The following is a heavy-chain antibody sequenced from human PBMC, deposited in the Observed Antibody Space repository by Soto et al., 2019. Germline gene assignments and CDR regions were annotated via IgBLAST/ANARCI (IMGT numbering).Heavy chain of an antibody. CDR2: ISWNSGNI. Sequence: GGSLRLSCAASGFTFDDYAMHWVRQAPGKGLEWVSGISWNSGNIGYADSVKGRFTVSRDNAKNSLYLEMNSLRGEDTALYYCAKDTGHYYYHMDVWGKGTTVTVSS. CDR3: AKDTGHYYYHMDV. V-gene: IGHV3-9*01. J-gene: IGHJ6*03. CDR1: GFTFDDYA.